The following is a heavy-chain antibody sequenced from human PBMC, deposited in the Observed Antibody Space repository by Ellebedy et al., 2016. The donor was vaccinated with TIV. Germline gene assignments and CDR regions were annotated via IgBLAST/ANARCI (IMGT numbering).Heavy chain of an antibody. CDR3: ARGRGRWS. D-gene: IGHD3-10*01. CDR2: INHSGST. Sequence: SETLSLTXAVYGGSFSGYYWSWIRQPPGKGMEWIGEINHSGSTNYNPSLKSRVTISVDTSKNQFSLKLSSVTAADTAVYYCARGRGRWSWGQGTLVTVSS. CDR1: GGSFSGYY. J-gene: IGHJ4*02. V-gene: IGHV4-34*01.